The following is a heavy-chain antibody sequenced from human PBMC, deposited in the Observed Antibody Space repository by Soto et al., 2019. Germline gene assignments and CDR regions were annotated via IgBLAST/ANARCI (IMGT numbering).Heavy chain of an antibody. J-gene: IGHJ3*02. Sequence: QVQLQESGPGLVKPSDTLSLTCGVSGFSISDANWWGWIRQPPGKGLEWIGYIYKSETTYYNPSLKSRVTVSLATSKNQFSLKVRSVTAVDTAVYYCARVRPKYISSLDAFDIWGQGTKVTVSS. CDR1: GFSISDANW. D-gene: IGHD6-13*01. V-gene: IGHV4-28*03. CDR3: ARVRPKYISSLDAFDI. CDR2: IYKSETT.